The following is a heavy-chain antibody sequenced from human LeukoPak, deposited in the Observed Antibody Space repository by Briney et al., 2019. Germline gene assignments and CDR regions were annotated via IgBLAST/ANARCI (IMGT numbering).Heavy chain of an antibody. CDR3: SKIATPIPAAGAMDN. D-gene: IGHD6-13*01. CDR2: ISGVGGGT. V-gene: IGHV3-23*01. CDR1: GFIFRSYA. Sequence: GGSLRLSCAASGFIFRSYAMSWVRQAPGQGLEWVSSISGVGGGTYYANSVKGRFTISRDNSKSTLYLQMNCLRAEDTAVYYCSKIATPIPAAGAMDNWGQGTLVTVSS. J-gene: IGHJ4*02.